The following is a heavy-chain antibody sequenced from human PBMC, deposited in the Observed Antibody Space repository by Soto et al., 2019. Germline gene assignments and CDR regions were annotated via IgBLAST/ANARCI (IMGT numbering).Heavy chain of an antibody. D-gene: IGHD3-22*01. Sequence: VGSLRLSCAASGFTFSGSAMHWVRQASGKGLEWVGRIRSKANSYATAYAASVKGRFTISRDDSKNTAYLQMNSLKTEDTVVYYCTRAYYYDSSGYYLFDYWGQGTLVTVSS. CDR3: TRAYYYDSSGYYLFDY. CDR2: IRSKANSYAT. CDR1: GFTFSGSA. J-gene: IGHJ4*02. V-gene: IGHV3-73*01.